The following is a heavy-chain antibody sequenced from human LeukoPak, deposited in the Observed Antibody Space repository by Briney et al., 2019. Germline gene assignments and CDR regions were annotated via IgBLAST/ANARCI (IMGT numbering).Heavy chain of an antibody. J-gene: IGHJ6*03. CDR2: INPSGGST. Sequence: ASVKVSCKASGYTFTSYYMHWVRQAPGQGLEWMGIINPSGGSTSYAQKFQGRVTMTRDMSTSTVYMELSSLRSEDTAVYYCAMTTGGAAAGTFYYYYYMDVWGKGTTVTVSS. CDR3: AMTTGGAAAGTFYYYYYMDV. CDR1: GYTFTSYY. V-gene: IGHV1-46*01. D-gene: IGHD6-13*01.